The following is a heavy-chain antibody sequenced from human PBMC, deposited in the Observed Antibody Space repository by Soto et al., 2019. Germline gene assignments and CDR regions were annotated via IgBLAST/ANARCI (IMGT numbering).Heavy chain of an antibody. V-gene: IGHV4-31*03. CDR1: GAALNSGNYY. D-gene: IGHD5-12*01. CDR2: IYVTGAV. J-gene: IGHJ5*02. CDR3: ARLRMATNNYKWFDP. Sequence: SETLSLTCSVSGAALNSGNYYWSWLRQVPGKGLEWIGHIYVTGAVDYNPSLRDRITISQDTSERQFSLNLRLVTAADTSVYYCARLRMATNNYKWFDPWGQGTLVTVSS.